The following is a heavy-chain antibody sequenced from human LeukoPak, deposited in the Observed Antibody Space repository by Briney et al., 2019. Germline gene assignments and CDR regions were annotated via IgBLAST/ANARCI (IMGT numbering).Heavy chain of an antibody. V-gene: IGHV3-74*01. CDR3: GRGHYGPDY. J-gene: IGHJ4*02. CDR2: IYGDGSVA. CDR1: GFTFSGYS. Sequence: GGFLRLSCAASGFTFSGYSMHWARQGSGKGLVWVSGIYGDGSVAAYADSVKGRFTISRDNAKNTVYLEMNSLRAEDTAVFYCGRGHYGPDYWGQGTLVTVSS. D-gene: IGHD3-22*01.